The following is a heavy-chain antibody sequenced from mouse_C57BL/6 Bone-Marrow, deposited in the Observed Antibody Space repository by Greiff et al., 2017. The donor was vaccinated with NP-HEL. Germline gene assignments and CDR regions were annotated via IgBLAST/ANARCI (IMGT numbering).Heavy chain of an antibody. D-gene: IGHD1-1*01. J-gene: IGHJ2*01. CDR1: GYTFTDYE. CDR2: IDPETGGT. Sequence: QVQLQQSGAELVRPGASVTLSCKASGYTFTDYEMHWVKQTPVHGLEWIGAIDPETGGTAYNQKFKGKAILTADKSSSTAYMELRSLTSEDSAVYYCTRDYGSSYEVYFDYWGQGTTLTVSS. V-gene: IGHV1-15*01. CDR3: TRDYGSSYEVYFDY.